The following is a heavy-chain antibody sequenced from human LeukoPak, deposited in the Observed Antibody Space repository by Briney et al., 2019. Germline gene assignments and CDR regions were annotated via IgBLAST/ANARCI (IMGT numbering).Heavy chain of an antibody. D-gene: IGHD3-16*01. Sequence: PGGSLRLSCAASGFTFSSYSMNWVRQAPGKGLEWVSSISSSSSYIYYADSVKGRFAISRDNAKNSLYLQMNSLRAEDTAVYYCARDSWGVDPPSYMDVWGKGTTVTVSS. CDR2: ISSSSSYI. CDR3: ARDSWGVDPPSYMDV. V-gene: IGHV3-21*01. CDR1: GFTFSSYS. J-gene: IGHJ6*03.